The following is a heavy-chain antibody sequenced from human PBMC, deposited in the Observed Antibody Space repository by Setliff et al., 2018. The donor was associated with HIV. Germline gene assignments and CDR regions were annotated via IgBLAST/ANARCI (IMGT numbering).Heavy chain of an antibody. J-gene: IGHJ4*02. V-gene: IGHV4-34*01. Sequence: SETLSLTCAFYGESSNDYYWNWIRQPPGKGLEWIGEIHHTEHINNHPSFKSRVTISLDKSTNQFSLKMKSVTAADSAVYYCARFEVTPVTTRDSWGQGTLVTVSS. CDR1: GESSNDYY. CDR2: IHHTEHI. CDR3: ARFEVTPVTTRDS. D-gene: IGHD4-17*01.